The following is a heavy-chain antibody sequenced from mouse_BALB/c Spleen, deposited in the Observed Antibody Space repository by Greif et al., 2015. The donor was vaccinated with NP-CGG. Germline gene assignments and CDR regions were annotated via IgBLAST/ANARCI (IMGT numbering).Heavy chain of an antibody. CDR2: INPSNGGA. Sequence: VQVVESGAELVKPGASVKLSCKASGYTFISYYMYWVKQRPGQGLEWIGEINPSNGGANLNEKFKSKATLTVDKSSSTAYMQLSSLTSEDSAVYFCTRGRRRGFDFWGQGTTLTVSS. CDR1: GYTFISYY. J-gene: IGHJ2*01. D-gene: IGHD1-2*01. CDR3: TRGRRRGFDF. V-gene: IGHV1S81*02.